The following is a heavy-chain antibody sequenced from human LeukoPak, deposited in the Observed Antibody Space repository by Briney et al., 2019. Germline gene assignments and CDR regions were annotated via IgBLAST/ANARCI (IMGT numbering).Heavy chain of an antibody. J-gene: IGHJ4*01. V-gene: IGHV3-23*01. D-gene: IGHD6-19*01. CDR2: IGGSDGNT. CDR3: ARKGIAVAGGDY. CDR1: GFTFGSYA. Sequence: PGGSLRLSCAASGFTFGSYAMSWVRQAPENGLEWVSAIGGSDGNTYYADSVKGRFTISRDNAKNSLYLQMNSLRAEDTAVYYCARKGIAVAGGDYWGHGTLVTVSS.